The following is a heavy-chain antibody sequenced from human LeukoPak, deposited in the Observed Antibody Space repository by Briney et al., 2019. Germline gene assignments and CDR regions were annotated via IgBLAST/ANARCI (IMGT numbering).Heavy chain of an antibody. CDR3: ARDPRYGDYDY. CDR2: INWNGGST. J-gene: IGHJ4*02. Sequence: PGGSLGLSCAASGFTFDEYGMSWVRQAPGKGLEWVSGINWNGGSTGYADSVKGRFTISRDNAKNSPYLQMNNLRAEDTALYYCARDPRYGDYDYWGQGTLVTVSS. V-gene: IGHV3-20*04. CDR1: GFTFDEYG. D-gene: IGHD4-17*01.